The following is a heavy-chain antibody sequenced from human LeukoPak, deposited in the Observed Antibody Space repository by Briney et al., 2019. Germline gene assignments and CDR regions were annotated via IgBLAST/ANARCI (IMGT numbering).Heavy chain of an antibody. CDR2: VYYSGST. CDR3: ARDEPDSSSWYGDAFDI. D-gene: IGHD6-13*01. CDR1: GDSISTYY. V-gene: IGHV4-59*01. J-gene: IGHJ3*02. Sequence: PSETLSLTCTVSGDSISTYYWSWIRQPPGKGREWFGYVYYSGSTNYNPSLMRRVTISVDTSETQFSLKLSSVTAADTAIYYCARDEPDSSSWYGDAFDIWGQGTMVTVSS.